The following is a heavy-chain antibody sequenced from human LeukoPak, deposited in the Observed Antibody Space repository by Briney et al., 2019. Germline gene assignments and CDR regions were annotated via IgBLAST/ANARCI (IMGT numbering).Heavy chain of an antibody. CDR2: IIPIFGTA. D-gene: IGHD1-1*01. Sequence: ASVKVSCKASGGTFSSYAISWVRQAPGQGLEWMGGIIPIFGTANYAQKFQGRVTITADESTSTAYMELSSLRSEDTAVYYCARAQRMGAGWNDAHWFDPWGQGTLVTVSS. CDR3: ARAQRMGAGWNDAHWFDP. CDR1: GGTFSSYA. V-gene: IGHV1-69*13. J-gene: IGHJ5*02.